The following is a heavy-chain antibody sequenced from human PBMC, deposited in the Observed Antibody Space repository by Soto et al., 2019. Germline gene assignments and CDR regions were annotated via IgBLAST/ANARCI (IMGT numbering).Heavy chain of an antibody. CDR1: GFTFSSYA. CDR3: AKDLSGYCSGGSWYSGVDY. Sequence: EVQLLESGGGLVQPGGSLRLSCAASGFTFSSYAMRWVRQAPGKGLEWVSAISGSGGSTYYADSVKGRFTISRDNSKNTLYLQVNSLRAEDTAVYYCAKDLSGYCSGGSWYSGVDYWGQGTLVTVSS. CDR2: ISGSGGST. V-gene: IGHV3-23*01. J-gene: IGHJ4*02. D-gene: IGHD2-15*01.